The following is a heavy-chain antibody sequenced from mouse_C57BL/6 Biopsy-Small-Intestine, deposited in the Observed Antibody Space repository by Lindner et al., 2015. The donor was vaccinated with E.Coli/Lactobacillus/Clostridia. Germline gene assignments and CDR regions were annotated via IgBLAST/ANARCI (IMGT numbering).Heavy chain of an antibody. J-gene: IGHJ1*01. V-gene: IGHV1-81*01. CDR1: GYTITSYG. CDR3: ARDSSSWYYYYYGMDV. CDR2: ISAYNGNT. Sequence: SVKVSCKASGYTITSYGISWVRQAPGQGLEWMGWISAYNGNTNYAQKLQGRVTMTTDTSTSTAYMELRSLRSDDTAVYYCARDSSSWYYYYYGMDVWGQGTTVTVSS. D-gene: IGHD1-1*01.